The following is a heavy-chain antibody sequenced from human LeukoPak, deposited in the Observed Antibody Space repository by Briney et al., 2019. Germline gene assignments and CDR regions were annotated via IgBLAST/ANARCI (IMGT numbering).Heavy chain of an antibody. Sequence: PSETLSLTCAVYGGSFSGYYWSWIRQPPGKGLEWIGEINHSGSTNYNPSLKSRVTISVDTSKNQFSLKLSSVTAADTAVYYCARGRIQLWLRYYYYMDVWGKGTTVTVSS. CDR3: ARGRIQLWLRYYYYMDV. CDR1: GGSFSGYY. CDR2: INHSGST. D-gene: IGHD5-18*01. J-gene: IGHJ6*03. V-gene: IGHV4-34*01.